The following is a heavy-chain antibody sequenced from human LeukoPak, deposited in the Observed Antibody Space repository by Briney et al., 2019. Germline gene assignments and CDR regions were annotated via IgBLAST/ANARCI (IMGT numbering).Heavy chain of an antibody. Sequence: SETLSLTCTVSGSSISNDNFWVWIRQPPGKGLGWIGYIYYSGSTNYNPSLKSRVTISVDTSKNQFSLKLSSVTAADTAVYYCARRVAAAGEAFDIWGQGTMVTVSS. J-gene: IGHJ3*02. V-gene: IGHV4-61*01. D-gene: IGHD6-13*01. CDR3: ARRVAAAGEAFDI. CDR2: IYYSGST. CDR1: GSSISNDNF.